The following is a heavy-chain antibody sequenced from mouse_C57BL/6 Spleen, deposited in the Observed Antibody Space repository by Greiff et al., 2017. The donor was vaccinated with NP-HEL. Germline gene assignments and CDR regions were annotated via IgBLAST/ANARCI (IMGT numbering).Heavy chain of an antibody. Sequence: VQLQQPGAELVKPGASVKLSCKASGYTFTSYWMHWVKQRPGQGLEWIGMIHPNSGSTNYNEKFKSKATLTVDKSSSTAYMQLSSLTSEDSAVYYCARPPLYDYYAMDYWGQGTSVTVSS. D-gene: IGHD2-3*01. J-gene: IGHJ4*01. V-gene: IGHV1-64*01. CDR2: IHPNSGST. CDR3: ARPPLYDYYAMDY. CDR1: GYTFTSYW.